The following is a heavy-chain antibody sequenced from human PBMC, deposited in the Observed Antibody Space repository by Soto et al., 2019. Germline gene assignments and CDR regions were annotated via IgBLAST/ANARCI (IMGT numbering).Heavy chain of an antibody. D-gene: IGHD6-19*01. Sequence: QVQLQESGPGLVKPSETLSLTCTVYGGSISNYYWSWIRQPPGKGLEWIGYIYYTGSTNYNPSLKSRVTISVDTSENQFSVRLSSVTAADTAIYYGARGRHRLDYWGQGTLVTVSS. CDR1: GGSISNYY. CDR2: IYYTGST. V-gene: IGHV4-59*01. CDR3: ARGRHRLDY. J-gene: IGHJ4*02.